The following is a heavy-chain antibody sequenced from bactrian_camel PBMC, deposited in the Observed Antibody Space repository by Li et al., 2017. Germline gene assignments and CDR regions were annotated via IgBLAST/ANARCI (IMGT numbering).Heavy chain of an antibody. CDR2: IHTATSP. J-gene: IGHJ6*01. CDR1: GFKLPNLC. Sequence: HVQLVESGGGSVQAGGSLTLSCVVSGFKLPNLCMGWIRQAPGQEREGVASIHTATSPVYADSVKGRFTISRDNAKNTVYLQMNSLTPGDSAMYYCAALRPGPTLGAYCFTGADFGVWGRGTQVTVS. V-gene: IGHV3S1*01. CDR3: AALRPGPTLGAYCFTGADFGV. D-gene: IGHD2*01.